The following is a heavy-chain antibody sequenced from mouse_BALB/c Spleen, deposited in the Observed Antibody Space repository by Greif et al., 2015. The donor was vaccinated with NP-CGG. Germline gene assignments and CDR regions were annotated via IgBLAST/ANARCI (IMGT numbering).Heavy chain of an antibody. Sequence: QVQLQQPGAELAKPGASVKMSCKASGYTFTSYWMHWVKQRPGQGLEWIGYINPSTGYTEYNQKFKDKATLTADKSSSTAYMQLSSLTSEDSAVYYCANYYGSSYWYFDVWGAGTTVTVSS. D-gene: IGHD1-1*01. J-gene: IGHJ1*01. CDR3: ANYYGSSYWYFDV. CDR2: INPSTGYT. CDR1: GYTFTSYW. V-gene: IGHV1-7*01.